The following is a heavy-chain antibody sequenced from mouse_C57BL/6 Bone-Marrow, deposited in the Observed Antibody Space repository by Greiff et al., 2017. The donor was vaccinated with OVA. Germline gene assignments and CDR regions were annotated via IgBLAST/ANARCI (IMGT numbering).Heavy chain of an antibody. CDR3: AFITTVVAPHWYFDV. J-gene: IGHJ1*03. D-gene: IGHD1-1*01. CDR1: GYTFTSYW. V-gene: IGHV1-64*01. Sequence: QVQLQQPGAELVKPGASVKLSCKASGYTFTSYWMHWVKQRPGQGLEWIGMIHPNSGSTNYNEKFKSKATLTVDKSSSTAYMQLSSLTSEDSAVYYCAFITTVVAPHWYFDVWGTGTTVTVSS. CDR2: IHPNSGST.